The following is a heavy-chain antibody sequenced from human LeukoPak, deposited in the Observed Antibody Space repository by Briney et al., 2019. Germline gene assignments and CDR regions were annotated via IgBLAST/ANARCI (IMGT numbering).Heavy chain of an antibody. CDR2: ISYDGSNK. CDR3: ARAGLGYSSSSGLLYAFDI. V-gene: IGHV3-30-3*01. Sequence: GGSLRLSCAASGFTFSSYAMHWVRQAPGKGLEWVAVISYDGSNKYYADSVKGRFTISRDNSKNTLYLQMNSLRAEDTAVYYCARAGLGYSSSSGLLYAFDIWGQGTMVTVSS. J-gene: IGHJ3*02. D-gene: IGHD6-6*01. CDR1: GFTFSSYA.